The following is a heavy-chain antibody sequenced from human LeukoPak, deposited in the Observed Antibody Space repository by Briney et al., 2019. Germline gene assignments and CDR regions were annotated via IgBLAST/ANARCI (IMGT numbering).Heavy chain of an antibody. Sequence: SETLSLTCTVSGGSISSYYWNWFRQPPGKGLEWIGCIYYSGSTKYNPSLKSRVTISVDTSKNQFSLKLRSVTVADTAMYYCARGLPGTATPGDYWGQGTLVTVSS. D-gene: IGHD2-2*02. V-gene: IGHV4-59*08. CDR3: ARGLPGTATPGDY. CDR1: GGSISSYY. J-gene: IGHJ4*02. CDR2: IYYSGST.